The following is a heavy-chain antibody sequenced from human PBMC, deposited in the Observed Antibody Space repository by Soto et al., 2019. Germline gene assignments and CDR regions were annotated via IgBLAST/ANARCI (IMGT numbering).Heavy chain of an antibody. V-gene: IGHV1-69*13. CDR1: GGTFSSYA. CDR2: IIPIFGTA. J-gene: IGHJ3*01. D-gene: IGHD1-26*01. CDR3: AREAYSGGPMDV. Sequence: SVKVSCKASGGTFSSYAISWVRQAPGQGLEWMGGIIPIFGTANYAQKFQGRVTITADESTSTAYMELSSLRSEDTAVYYCAREAYSGGPMDVWGHGTMVTVSS.